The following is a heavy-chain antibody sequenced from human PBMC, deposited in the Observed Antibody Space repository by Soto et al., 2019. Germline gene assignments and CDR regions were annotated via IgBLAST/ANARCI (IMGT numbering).Heavy chain of an antibody. CDR2: ISYKGAST. J-gene: IGHJ3*02. V-gene: IGHV3-64*01. CDR1: GFTLSDFS. CDR3: ARVYARGQAAFDI. D-gene: IGHD3-16*01. Sequence: EVQLVESGGGLVQPGGSLRLSCAASGFTLSDFSMHWVRQAAGKGLEFVSAISYKGASTYYANSVKGRFTISRDNSKNTLYLQMGSLRAEDMAVYYCARVYARGQAAFDIWGQGTMVTVSS.